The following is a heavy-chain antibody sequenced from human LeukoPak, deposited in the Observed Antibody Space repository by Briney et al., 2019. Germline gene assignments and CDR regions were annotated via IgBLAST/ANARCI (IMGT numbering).Heavy chain of an antibody. J-gene: IGHJ6*03. Sequence: QTGGPLRLSCAASGFTFSSYGMHWVRQAPGKGLEWVAFIRYDGSNKYYADSVKGRFTISRDNSKNTLYLQMNSLRAEDTAVYYCAKDRIYYYYMDVWGKGTTVTVSS. CDR3: AKDRIYYYYMDV. CDR2: IRYDGSNK. CDR1: GFTFSSYG. V-gene: IGHV3-30*02.